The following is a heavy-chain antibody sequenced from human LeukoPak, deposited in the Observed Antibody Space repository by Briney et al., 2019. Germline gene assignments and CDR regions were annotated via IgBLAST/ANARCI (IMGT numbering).Heavy chain of an antibody. D-gene: IGHD2/OR15-2a*01. V-gene: IGHV1-69*01. CDR3: AGIDRATHGNFAY. J-gene: IGHJ4*02. CDR1: GGTFSSYA. Sequence: GSSVKVSCKASGGTFSSYAISWVRQAPGQGLEWMGGIIPIFGTANYAQKFQGRVTITADESTSTAYMELSSLRSEDTAVYFCAGIDRATHGNFAYWGQGALVTVSS. CDR2: IIPIFGTA.